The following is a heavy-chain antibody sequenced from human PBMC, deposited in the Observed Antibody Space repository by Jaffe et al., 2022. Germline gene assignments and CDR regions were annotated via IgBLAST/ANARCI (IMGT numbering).Heavy chain of an antibody. CDR1: GFTFDDYA. Sequence: EVQLVESGGGLVQPGRSLRLSCAASGFTFDDYAMHWVRQAPGKGLEWVSGISWNSGSIGYADSVKGRFTISRDNAKNSLYLQMNSLRAEDTALYYCAKDEGYYDYIWGGVFDYWGQGTLVTVSS. V-gene: IGHV3-9*01. D-gene: IGHD3-16*01. J-gene: IGHJ4*02. CDR2: ISWNSGSI. CDR3: AKDEGYYDYIWGGVFDY.